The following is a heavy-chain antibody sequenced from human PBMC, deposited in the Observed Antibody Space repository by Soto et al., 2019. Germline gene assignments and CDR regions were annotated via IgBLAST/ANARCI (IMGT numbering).Heavy chain of an antibody. J-gene: IGHJ4*02. CDR2: ISSSGSTI. D-gene: IGHD3-10*01. CDR3: ARSITMVRGLDY. CDR1: GFTFSSYE. V-gene: IGHV3-48*03. Sequence: EVQLVESGGGLVQPGGSLRLSCAASGFTFSSYEMNWVRQAPGKGLEWVSYISSSGSTIYYADSVKGRFTISRDNAKNSLYLQMNSLRAEDTAVYYCARSITMVRGLDYWGQGTLVTVSS.